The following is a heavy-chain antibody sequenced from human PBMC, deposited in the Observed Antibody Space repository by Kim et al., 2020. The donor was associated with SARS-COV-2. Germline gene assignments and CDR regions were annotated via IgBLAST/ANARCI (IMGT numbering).Heavy chain of an antibody. CDR3: ARDPGGPAFDI. J-gene: IGHJ3*02. V-gene: IGHV4-4*07. CDR2: T. D-gene: IGHD3-16*01. Sequence: TNSNPSLKSRVTMAVDTSKNQFSLKLSSVTAADTAVYYCARDPGGPAFDIWGQGTMVTVSA.